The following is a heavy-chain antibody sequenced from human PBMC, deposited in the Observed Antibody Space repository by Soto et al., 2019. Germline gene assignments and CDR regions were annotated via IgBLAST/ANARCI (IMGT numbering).Heavy chain of an antibody. CDR3: ARDTYYYDSSGYYYFDY. V-gene: IGHV4-34*01. CDR2: INHSGST. J-gene: IGHJ4*02. Sequence: SETLSLTCAVYGGSFSGYYWSWIRQPPGKGLEWIGEINHSGSTNYNPSLKSRVTISVDTSKNQFSLKLSSVTAADTAVYYCARDTYYYDSSGYYYFDYWGQGTLVTVS. CDR1: GGSFSGYY. D-gene: IGHD3-22*01.